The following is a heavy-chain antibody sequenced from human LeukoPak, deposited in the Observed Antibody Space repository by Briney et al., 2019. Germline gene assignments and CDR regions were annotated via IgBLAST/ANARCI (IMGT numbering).Heavy chain of an antibody. CDR2: IYYSGST. CDR1: GGSISSYY. CDR3: ARVQLGYCSSTSCYHHYYYYGMDV. J-gene: IGHJ6*02. Sequence: SETLSLTCTVSGGSISSYYWSWIRQPPGKGLERIGYIYYSGSTNYNPSLKSRVTISVDTSKNQFSLKLSSVTAADTAVYYCARVQLGYCSSTSCYHHYYYYGMDVWGQGTTVTVSS. V-gene: IGHV4-59*01. D-gene: IGHD2-2*01.